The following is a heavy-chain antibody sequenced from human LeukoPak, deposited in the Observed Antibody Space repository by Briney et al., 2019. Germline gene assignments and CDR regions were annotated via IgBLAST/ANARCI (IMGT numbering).Heavy chain of an antibody. V-gene: IGHV1-18*01. CDR3: ARMRGYTYGYWYLDL. J-gene: IGHJ2*01. D-gene: IGHD5-18*01. CDR1: GYTFTSYG. Sequence: ASVKVSCKASGYTFTSYGISWVRQAPGQGLEWMGWISAYNGNTNYAQKLQGRVTMTTDTSTSTAYMELRSLRSDDTAVYYCARMRGYTYGYWYLDLWGRGTPVTVSS. CDR2: ISAYNGNT.